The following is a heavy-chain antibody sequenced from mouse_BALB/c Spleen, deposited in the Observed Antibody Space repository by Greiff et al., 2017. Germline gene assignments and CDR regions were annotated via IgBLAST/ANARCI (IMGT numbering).Heavy chain of an antibody. CDR2: IYPGDGDT. D-gene: IGHD2-3*01. Sequence: QVQLQQSGAELARPGASVKLSCKASGYTFTSYWMQWVKQRPGQGLEWIGAIYPGDGDTRYTQKFKGKATLTADKSSSTAYMQLSSLTSENSAVYFCARSGFDGYYDYWGQGTLVTVSA. CDR1: GYTFTSYW. CDR3: ARSGFDGYYDY. J-gene: IGHJ3*01. V-gene: IGHV1-87*01.